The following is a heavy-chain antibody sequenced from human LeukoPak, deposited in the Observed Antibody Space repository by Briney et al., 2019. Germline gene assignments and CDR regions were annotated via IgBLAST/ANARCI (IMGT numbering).Heavy chain of an antibody. CDR3: ARQIYDSSGYWDY. Sequence: PSETLSLTCTVSGGSISSSSHYWGWIRQPPEKGLEWIGSLDYSGSTYLNPSLKSRVTISGDTSKNQFSLKLSSVTAADTAVYYCARQIYDSSGYWDYWGQGTLVTVSS. CDR1: GGSISSSSHY. D-gene: IGHD3-22*01. V-gene: IGHV4-39*01. CDR2: LDYSGST. J-gene: IGHJ4*02.